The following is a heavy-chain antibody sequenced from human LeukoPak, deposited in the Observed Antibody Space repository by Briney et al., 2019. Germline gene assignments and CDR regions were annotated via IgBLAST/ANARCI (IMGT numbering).Heavy chain of an antibody. CDR3: ARDIYSKYVDV. CDR2: IWYDGSNK. V-gene: IGHV3-33*01. D-gene: IGHD2-15*01. CDR1: EFSFRSHG. J-gene: IGHJ2*01. Sequence: GGSLRLSCAASEFSFRSHGMHWVRQAPGEGLEWVAVIWYDGSNKYYADSVKGRFTISRDNSKNTLSLQMNSLRAEDTAVYYCARDIYSKYVDVWGRGTLVTVSS.